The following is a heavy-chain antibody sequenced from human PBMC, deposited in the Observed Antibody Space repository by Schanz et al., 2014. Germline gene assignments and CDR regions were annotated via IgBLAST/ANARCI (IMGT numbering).Heavy chain of an antibody. J-gene: IGHJ4*02. Sequence: VQLVESGGGVVQPGRSLRLSCAGSGFSFSDYGMHWVRQAPGRGLEWVANIKQDESERSYVDSVKGRFTISRDNAKNSLYLQMNSLRAEDTAVYYCASGQWVVHDYWGQGTLVTVSS. CDR1: GFSFSDYG. V-gene: IGHV3-7*03. CDR2: IKQDESER. D-gene: IGHD6-19*01. CDR3: ASGQWVVHDY.